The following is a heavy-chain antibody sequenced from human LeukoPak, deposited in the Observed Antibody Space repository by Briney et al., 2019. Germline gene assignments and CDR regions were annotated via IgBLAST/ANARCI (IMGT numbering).Heavy chain of an antibody. J-gene: IGHJ5*02. CDR3: ARYYGSGSLNWFDP. CDR2: IYTSGST. D-gene: IGHD3-10*01. CDR1: GASISSGTYY. Sequence: SETLSLTCTVSGASISSGTYYWSWIRQPAGKGLEWIGRIYTSGSTNYNPSLKSRVTISVDTSKNQFSLKLSPVTAADTAVYYCARYYGSGSLNWFDPWGQGTLVTVSS. V-gene: IGHV4-61*02.